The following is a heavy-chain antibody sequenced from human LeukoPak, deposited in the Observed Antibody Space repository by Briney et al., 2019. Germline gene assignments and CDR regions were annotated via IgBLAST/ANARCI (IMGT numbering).Heavy chain of an antibody. CDR2: ISWNSGSI. J-gene: IGHJ4*02. V-gene: IGHV3-9*01. D-gene: IGHD5-24*01. CDR3: AKHTGSAGGEMATITPAFDY. Sequence: GGSLRLSCAASGFTFDDYAMHWVRQAPGKGLEWVSGISWNSGSIGYADSVKGRFTISRDNAKNSLYLQMNSLRAEDTALYYCAKHTGSAGGEMATITPAFDYWGQGTLVTVSS. CDR1: GFTFDDYA.